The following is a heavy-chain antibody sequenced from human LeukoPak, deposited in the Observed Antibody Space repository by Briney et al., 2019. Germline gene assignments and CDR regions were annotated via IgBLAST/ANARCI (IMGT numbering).Heavy chain of an antibody. D-gene: IGHD5-18*01. Sequence: GGSLRLSCAASGFTFSSYSMNWVRQAPGKGLEWVSYISSSSSTIYYADSVKGRFTISRDNVKNSLYLQMNSLRAEDTAVYYWARERGGGGYSYGYPDYWGQGTLVTVSS. CDR2: ISSSSSTI. V-gene: IGHV3-48*04. CDR3: ARERGGGGYSYGYPDY. J-gene: IGHJ4*02. CDR1: GFTFSSYS.